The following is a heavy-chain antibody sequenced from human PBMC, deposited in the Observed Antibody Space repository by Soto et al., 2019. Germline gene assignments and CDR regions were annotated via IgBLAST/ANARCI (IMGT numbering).Heavy chain of an antibody. CDR1: GGTFSSYA. V-gene: IGHV1-69*13. CDR3: AKGYSGSYNQQDY. CDR2: IIPIFGTA. Sequence: SVKVSCKASGGTFSSYAISWVRQAPGQGLEWMGGIIPIFGTANYAQKFQGRVTITADESTSTAYMELSSLRSEDTAVYYCAKGYSGSYNQQDYWGQGTLVTVSS. J-gene: IGHJ4*02. D-gene: IGHD3-10*01.